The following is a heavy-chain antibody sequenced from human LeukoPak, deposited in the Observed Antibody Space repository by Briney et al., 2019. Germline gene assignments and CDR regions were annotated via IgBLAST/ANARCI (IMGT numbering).Heavy chain of an antibody. CDR1: GFTFSSFG. D-gene: IGHD1-1*01. CDR3: ASDKWNTGNLDY. V-gene: IGHV3-30*02. CDR2: IRYDGSEK. Sequence: GGSLRLSCAASGFTFSSFGMHWVRQAPGKGLEWVTFIRYDGSEKYYADSVKGRFTISRDNSKNTLHLQMNSLRAEDTAVYYCASDKWNTGNLDYWGQGTLVTVSS. J-gene: IGHJ4*02.